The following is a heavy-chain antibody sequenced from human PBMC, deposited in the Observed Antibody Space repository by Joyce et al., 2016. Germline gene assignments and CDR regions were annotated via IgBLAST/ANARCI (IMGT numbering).Heavy chain of an antibody. Sequence: EVQLVESGGGLLQPGGSLRLSCAAFGFTFTNYWMHWVRQAPGKGLVWVARVDSDGSGTSYADSVKGRFTISRDNAKNMVYLQMNSLRIEDTAVYYCGSVFEYWGRGALVTVSS. V-gene: IGHV3-74*01. CDR1: GFTFTNYW. CDR3: GSVFEY. J-gene: IGHJ4*02. CDR2: VDSDGSGT.